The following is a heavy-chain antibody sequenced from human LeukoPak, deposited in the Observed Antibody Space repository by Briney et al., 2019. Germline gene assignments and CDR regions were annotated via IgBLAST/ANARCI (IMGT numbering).Heavy chain of an antibody. CDR2: IYYSGST. D-gene: IGHD6-19*01. CDR1: GGSISSSSYY. V-gene: IGHV4-39*01. CDR3: ARLSIAVAVLFDY. Sequence: SETLSLTCTVSGGSISSSSYYWGWIRQPPGKGLEWIGSIYYSGSTYYNPSLKSRVTISVDTSKNQFSLKLSSVTAADTAVYYCARLSIAVAVLFDYWGQGTLVTVSS. J-gene: IGHJ4*02.